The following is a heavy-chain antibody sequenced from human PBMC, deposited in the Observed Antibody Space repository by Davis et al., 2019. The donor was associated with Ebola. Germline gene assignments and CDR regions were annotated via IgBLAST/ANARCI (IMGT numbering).Heavy chain of an antibody. D-gene: IGHD2-15*01. CDR2: ISGSGGST. CDR3: ARGIGRYCSGGSCYAGPGRSGDSYYYGMDV. V-gene: IGHV3-23*01. CDR1: GFTFSSYA. J-gene: IGHJ6*02. Sequence: PGGSLRLSCAASGFTFSSYAMSWVRQAPGKGLEWVSAISGSGGSTYYADSVKGRFTISRDNSKNTLYLQMNSLRAEDTAVYYCARGIGRYCSGGSCYAGPGRSGDSYYYGMDVWGQGTTVTVSS.